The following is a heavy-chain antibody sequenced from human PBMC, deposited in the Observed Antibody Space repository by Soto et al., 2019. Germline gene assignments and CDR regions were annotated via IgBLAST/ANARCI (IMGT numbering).Heavy chain of an antibody. CDR1: GGSFSGYY. CDR2: INHSGST. J-gene: IGHJ4*02. D-gene: IGHD6-19*01. CDR3: ARGLISSGWRNLDY. Sequence: QVQLQQWGAGLLKPSETLSLTCAVYGGSFSGYYCSWIRQPPGKGLEWIGEINHSGSTNYNPSLKSRVTISVDTSKNQFSLKLSSVTAADTAVYYCARGLISSGWRNLDYWGQGTLVTVSS. V-gene: IGHV4-34*01.